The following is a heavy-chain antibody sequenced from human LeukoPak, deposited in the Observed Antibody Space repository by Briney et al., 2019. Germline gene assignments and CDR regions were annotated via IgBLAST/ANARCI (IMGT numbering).Heavy chain of an antibody. CDR2: INPNSGGT. CDR1: GYSFTSYY. J-gene: IGHJ4*02. D-gene: IGHD6-19*01. Sequence: ASVKVSCKASGYSFTSYYIHWVGQAPGQGLEWMGWINPNSGGTEYAQKFQGRVTMTSDTSISTAYMELSSLRSDDTAVYYCVRDGTSMAVFFDYWGQGTLVTVSS. V-gene: IGHV1-2*02. CDR3: VRDGTSMAVFFDY.